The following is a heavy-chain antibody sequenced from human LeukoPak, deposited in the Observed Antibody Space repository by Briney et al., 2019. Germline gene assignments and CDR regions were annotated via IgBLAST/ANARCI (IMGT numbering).Heavy chain of an antibody. CDR1: GFTFGSYA. CDR2: ISGSGGST. D-gene: IGHD6-6*01. Sequence: PGGSLRLSCAASGFTFGSYAMSWVRQAPGKGLEWVSAISGSGGSTYYADSVKGRFTISRDNSKKTLYLQMNSLRAEDTAVYYCAKSAGYTSSSVSDYWGQGALVTVSS. J-gene: IGHJ4*02. CDR3: AKSAGYTSSSVSDY. V-gene: IGHV3-23*01.